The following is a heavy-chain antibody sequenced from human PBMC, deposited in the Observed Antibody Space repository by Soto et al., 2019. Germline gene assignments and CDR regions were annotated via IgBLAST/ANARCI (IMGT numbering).Heavy chain of an antibody. V-gene: IGHV4-31*03. CDR3: ARDGSSFGSGSPRSNWFDP. CDR2: IYYSGST. J-gene: IGHJ5*02. CDR1: GGSISRGGYY. D-gene: IGHD3-10*01. Sequence: SETLSLTCTVSGGSISRGGYYWSWIRQHPGKGLEWIGYIYYSGSTYYNPSLKSRVTMSVDTSKNQFSLRLSSVTAADTAVFYCARDGSSFGSGSPRSNWFDPWGQGALVTVSS.